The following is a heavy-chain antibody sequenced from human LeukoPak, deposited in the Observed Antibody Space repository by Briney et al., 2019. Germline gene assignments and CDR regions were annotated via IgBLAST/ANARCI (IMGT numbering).Heavy chain of an antibody. J-gene: IGHJ6*02. CDR1: GFXFSSYW. D-gene: IGHD5-24*01. CDR2: IKQDGSEK. Sequence: PGGSLRLSCAASGFXFSSYWINWVRQAPGKGLEWVANIKQDGSEKYYVDSVKGRFTISRDNAKNSLYLQMSSLRAEDTAVYYCGMAMDVWGRGTTVTVSS. V-gene: IGHV3-7*05. CDR3: GMAMDV.